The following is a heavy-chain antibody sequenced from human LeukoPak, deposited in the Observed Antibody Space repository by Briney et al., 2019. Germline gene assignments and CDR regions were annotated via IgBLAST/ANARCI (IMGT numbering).Heavy chain of an antibody. V-gene: IGHV4-59*08. CDR2: IYYSGST. CDR1: VGSISTYY. D-gene: IGHD3-10*01. Sequence: SETLSLTCTVSVGSISTYYWNWIRQPPGKGLEWIGHIYYSGSTKYNPSLTSRVSVSVDTSKNQFSLKLTSVTAADTAVYYCARRAGTTFDYWGQGTLVTVSS. CDR3: ARRAGTTFDY. J-gene: IGHJ4*02.